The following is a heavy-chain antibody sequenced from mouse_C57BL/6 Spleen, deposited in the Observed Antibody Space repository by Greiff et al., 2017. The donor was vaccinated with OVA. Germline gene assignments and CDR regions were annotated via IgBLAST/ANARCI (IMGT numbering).Heavy chain of an antibody. J-gene: IGHJ4*01. CDR2: IYPGDGDT. Sequence: QVQLKQSGAELVKPGASVKISCKASGYAFSSYWMNWVKQRPGKGLEWIGQIYPGDGDTNYNGKFKGKATLTADKSSSTAYMQLSSLTSEGSAVYFCARGVSYAMDYWGQGTSVTVSS. CDR1: GYAFSSYW. CDR3: ARGVSYAMDY. D-gene: IGHD6-2*01. V-gene: IGHV1-80*01.